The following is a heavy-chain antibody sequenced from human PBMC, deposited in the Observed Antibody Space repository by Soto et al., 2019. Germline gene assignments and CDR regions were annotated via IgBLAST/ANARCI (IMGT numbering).Heavy chain of an antibody. CDR3: ARWVGASNWFDP. CDR2: INTNTGGT. V-gene: IGHV1-2*04. J-gene: IGHJ5*01. CDR1: GYTFTGYY. D-gene: IGHD1-26*01. Sequence: ASVKVSCKASGYTFTGYYMHWVRQAPGQGLEWMGWINTNTGGTIYAQKFQGWVTMTRDTSINTAYMELSRLQSDDTAVYYCARWVGASNWFDPWGQGTLVTVSS.